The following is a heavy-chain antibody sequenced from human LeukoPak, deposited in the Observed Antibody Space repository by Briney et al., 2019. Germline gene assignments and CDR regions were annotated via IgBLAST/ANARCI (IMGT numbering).Heavy chain of an antibody. V-gene: IGHV3-30*04. J-gene: IGHJ4*02. CDR2: ISYDGSNK. CDR3: ARDKGSSGYPNFDY. D-gene: IGHD3-22*01. CDR1: GFTFSSYA. Sequence: GRSLRLSCAASGFTFSSYAMHWVRQAPGKGLEWVAVISYDGSNKYYADSVKGRFTISRDNSKNTLYLQMNSLRAEDTAVYYCARDKGSSGYPNFDYWGQGTLVTVSS.